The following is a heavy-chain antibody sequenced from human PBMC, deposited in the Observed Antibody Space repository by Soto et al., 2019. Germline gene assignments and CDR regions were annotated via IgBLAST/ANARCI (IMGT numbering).Heavy chain of an antibody. CDR3: TKRRNVLRFLEWSSGMEV. V-gene: IGHV3-30*02. CDR1: GFTVSSTY. D-gene: IGHD3-3*01. Sequence: PGGSLRLSCAASGFTVSSTYMTWVRQAPGKGLEWVAFISDDGSNKYYADSMKGRFTMSRDNSKRTLYLQMSSLRVEDTAVYYCTKRRNVLRFLEWSSGMEVWGQGTTVTVSS. J-gene: IGHJ6*02. CDR2: ISDDGSNK.